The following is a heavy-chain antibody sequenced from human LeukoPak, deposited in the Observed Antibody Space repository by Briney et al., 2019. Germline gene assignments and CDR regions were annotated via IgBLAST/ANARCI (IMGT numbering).Heavy chain of an antibody. CDR1: GFTFSTYG. CDR3: SKPLNVTTPMDGFDY. J-gene: IGHJ4*02. D-gene: IGHD5-18*01. V-gene: IGHV3-30*18. CDR2: ISFDGRNK. Sequence: GGSLRLSCAASGFTFSTYGMHWVRQAPGKGLEWVALISFDGRNKYYADSVKGRFTISRDNSKITLYLQMNSLRTEDTAVYYFSKPLNVTTPMDGFDYWGQGTLVTVSS.